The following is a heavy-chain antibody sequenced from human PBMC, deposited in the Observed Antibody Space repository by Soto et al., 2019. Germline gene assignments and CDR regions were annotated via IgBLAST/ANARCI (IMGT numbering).Heavy chain of an antibody. Sequence: QVQLVQSGAEVKKPGASVNVSCKASGYSFHTYAISWVRQAPGQGLEWVGWISGYNGNTNYAQKFQGRVTLTTDTSTKTAFMELRSLTGDDTAVYCCAREYGMDVWGQGTTFTVSS. V-gene: IGHV1-18*01. CDR1: GYSFHTYA. CDR3: AREYGMDV. J-gene: IGHJ6*02. CDR2: ISGYNGNT.